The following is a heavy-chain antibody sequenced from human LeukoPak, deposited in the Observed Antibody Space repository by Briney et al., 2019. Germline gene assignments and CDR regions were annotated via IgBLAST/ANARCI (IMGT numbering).Heavy chain of an antibody. CDR1: GGTFSSYA. V-gene: IGHV1-69*13. CDR3: ARETGYCSSTSCHYFDY. Sequence: ASVKVSCKASGGTFSSYAISWVRQAPGQGLEWMGGIIPIFGTANYAQKFQGRVTITADESTSTAYMELSSLRSEDTAVYYCARETGYCSSTSCHYFDYWGQGTLVTVSS. CDR2: IIPIFGTA. J-gene: IGHJ4*02. D-gene: IGHD2-2*01.